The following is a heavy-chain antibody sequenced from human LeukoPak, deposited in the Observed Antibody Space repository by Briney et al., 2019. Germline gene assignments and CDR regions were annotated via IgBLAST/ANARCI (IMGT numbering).Heavy chain of an antibody. Sequence: GGSLRFSCAASGFTFSSYAMHWVRQAPGKGLEWVAVISYDGSNKYYADSVKGRFTISRDNSKNTLYLQMNSLRAEDTAVYYCARARDAYSYGLKIDYWGQGTLVTVSS. V-gene: IGHV3-30*04. CDR2: ISYDGSNK. D-gene: IGHD5-18*01. CDR3: ARARDAYSYGLKIDY. J-gene: IGHJ4*02. CDR1: GFTFSSYA.